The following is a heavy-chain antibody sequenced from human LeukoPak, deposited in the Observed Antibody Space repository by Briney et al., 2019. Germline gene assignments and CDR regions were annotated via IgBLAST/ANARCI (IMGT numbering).Heavy chain of an antibody. V-gene: IGHV3-23*01. CDR3: AKIFPGIAVAGQYYFDY. J-gene: IGHJ4*02. CDR2: VSGSGGST. CDR1: AFTFSSDS. Sequence: GGSLRLSCAASAFTFSSDSMSWVRQAPGKGLEWVSAVSGSGGSTYYADSGKGRFTISRDNSKNTLYLQMNSLRAEDKAVYYCAKIFPGIAVAGQYYFDYWGQGTLVTVSS. D-gene: IGHD6-19*01.